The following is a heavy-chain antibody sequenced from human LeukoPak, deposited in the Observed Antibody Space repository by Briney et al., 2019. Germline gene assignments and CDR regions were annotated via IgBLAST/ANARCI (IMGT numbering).Heavy chain of an antibody. J-gene: IGHJ4*02. CDR3: VRPTDY. CDR2: IKQDGSEK. Sequence: GGSLRLSCAASGFTFSSSWMNWVRQAPGKGLEWLANIKQDGSEKYYVDSVKGRFTISRDNAKNSLYLQMNSLRADDTAVYYCVRPTDYWGQGTRVTVSS. CDR1: GFTFSSSW. V-gene: IGHV3-7*01.